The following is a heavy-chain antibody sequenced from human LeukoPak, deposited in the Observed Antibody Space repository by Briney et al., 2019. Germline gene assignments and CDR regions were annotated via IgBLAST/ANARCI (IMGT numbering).Heavy chain of an antibody. CDR2: ITNNADAT. D-gene: IGHD3-3*01. CDR1: GFTFRNFA. Sequence: GGSLRLSCAASGFTFRNFAMSWVRQAPGKGLEWVSHITNNADATYYADSVKGRFTVSRDNSNNILYLQLDSLRAEDAAVYYCAKNFWSGNYQSGGLDVWAQGSTVTVSS. CDR3: AKNFWSGNYQSGGLDV. V-gene: IGHV3-23*01. J-gene: IGHJ6*02.